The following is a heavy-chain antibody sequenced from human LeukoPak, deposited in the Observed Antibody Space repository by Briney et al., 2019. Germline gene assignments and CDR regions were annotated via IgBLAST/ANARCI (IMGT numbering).Heavy chain of an antibody. V-gene: IGHV1-2*02. CDR3: ARGKWEGVFVGY. Sequence: ASVKVSCKASGYTFTDYFIHWVRQAPGQGLEWMGWINPNSGGTNYAQKFQGRVTMTRDTSISTAYMELSRLRSDDTAVYYCARGKWEGVFVGYWGQGTLVTVSS. J-gene: IGHJ4*02. CDR1: GYTFTDYF. CDR2: INPNSGGT. D-gene: IGHD1-26*01.